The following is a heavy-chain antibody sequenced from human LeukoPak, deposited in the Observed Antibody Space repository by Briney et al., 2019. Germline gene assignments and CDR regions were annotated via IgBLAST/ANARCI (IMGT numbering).Heavy chain of an antibody. Sequence: PGGSLRLSCAASGFSFSNHGMHWVRQAPGKRLEWVAVIWDDGNNKRYANSVNGRFTISRDNSENTLYLQMNSLRAEDTAVYYCAKRTTLGYCSGGSCYDFDYWGQGTLVTVSS. D-gene: IGHD2-15*01. CDR2: IWDDGNNK. V-gene: IGHV3-33*06. CDR1: GFSFSNHG. CDR3: AKRTTLGYCSGGSCYDFDY. J-gene: IGHJ4*02.